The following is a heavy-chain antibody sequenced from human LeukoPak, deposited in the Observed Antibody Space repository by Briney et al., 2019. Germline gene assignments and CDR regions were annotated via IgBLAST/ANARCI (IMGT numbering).Heavy chain of an antibody. Sequence: ASVKLSCKASGYTFTGYYMHWVPRAPGQGLEWMVRINPNSGGTNYAQKFQGRVTMTRDTSISTAYMELSRLRSDDTAVYYCARPSIPHYYGSGSNLFDYWGQGTLVTVSS. V-gene: IGHV1-2*06. CDR3: ARPSIPHYYGSGSNLFDY. CDR2: INPNSGGT. J-gene: IGHJ4*02. CDR1: GYTFTGYY. D-gene: IGHD3-10*01.